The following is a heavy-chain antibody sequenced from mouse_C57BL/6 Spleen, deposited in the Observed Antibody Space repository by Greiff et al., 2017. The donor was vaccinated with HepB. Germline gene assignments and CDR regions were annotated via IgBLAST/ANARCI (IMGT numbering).Heavy chain of an antibody. CDR2: IHPNSGST. V-gene: IGHV1-64*01. Sequence: QVQLKQPGAELVKPGASVTLSCKASGYTFTSYWMHWVKQRPGQGLEWIGMIHPNSGSTNYNEKFKSKATLTADKSSSTAYMQLSSLTSEDSAVYYCARGGDYYGSLDYWGQGTTLTVSS. CDR3: ARGGDYYGSLDY. D-gene: IGHD1-1*01. J-gene: IGHJ2*01. CDR1: GYTFTSYW.